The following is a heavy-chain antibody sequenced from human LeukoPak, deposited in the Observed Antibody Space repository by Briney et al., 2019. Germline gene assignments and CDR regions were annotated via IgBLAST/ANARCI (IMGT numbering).Heavy chain of an antibody. V-gene: IGHV3-33*01. Sequence: GGSLRLSGAAYGFTFSSYGLHWVGQAPGKGRKGLAVIWYDGSNKYYADSVKGRFTISRENSKSTLYLQMTSLRAEDTAVYYCATTRRTYYDFWSGYDYYGMDVWGQGTTVTVSS. D-gene: IGHD3-3*01. J-gene: IGHJ6*02. CDR3: ATTRRTYYDFWSGYDYYGMDV. CDR2: IWYDGSNK. CDR1: GFTFSSYG.